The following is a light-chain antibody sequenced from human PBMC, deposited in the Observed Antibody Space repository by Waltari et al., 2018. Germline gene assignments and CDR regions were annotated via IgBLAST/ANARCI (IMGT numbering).Light chain of an antibody. J-gene: IGLJ1*01. Sequence: QSALTQPPSASGSPGQSVTISCTGTSSDVGAYNHLPWYQQHPGKGPKLMIYEVTKRPPGVPDRFSGSKSGNTASLTVSGLQAEDEADYYCTSYAGSKNVFGTGTKVTVL. V-gene: IGLV2-8*01. CDR3: TSYAGSKNV. CDR1: SSDVGAYNH. CDR2: EVT.